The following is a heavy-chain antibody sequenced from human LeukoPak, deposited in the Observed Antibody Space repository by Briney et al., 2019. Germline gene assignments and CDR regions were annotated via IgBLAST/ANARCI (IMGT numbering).Heavy chain of an antibody. CDR1: GFTFSSYA. J-gene: IGHJ4*02. CDR3: AKSFERAPHTYYDFWSGYFDY. CDR2: ISGSGGST. Sequence: GGSLRLSCAASGFTFSSYAMSWVRQAPGKGLEWDSAISGSGGSTYYADSVKGRFTISRDNSKNTLYLQMNSLRAEDTAVYYCAKSFERAPHTYYDFWSGYFDYWGQGTLVTVSS. D-gene: IGHD3-3*01. V-gene: IGHV3-23*01.